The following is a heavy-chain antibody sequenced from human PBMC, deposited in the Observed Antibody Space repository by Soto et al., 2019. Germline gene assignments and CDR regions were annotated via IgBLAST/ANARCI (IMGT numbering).Heavy chain of an antibody. V-gene: IGHV3-23*01. CDR1: GFTFNSYA. CDR2: IIGSGGST. CDR3: AKGRYEWLVRWFDP. D-gene: IGHD6-19*01. Sequence: GGSLRLSCAASGFTFNSYAMSWVRQAPGKGLEWVSTIIGSGGSTYYADSVKGRFSVSRDNSKNTLYLQMNSLRAEDTAVYYCAKGRYEWLVRWFDPWGQGTLVTVSS. J-gene: IGHJ5*02.